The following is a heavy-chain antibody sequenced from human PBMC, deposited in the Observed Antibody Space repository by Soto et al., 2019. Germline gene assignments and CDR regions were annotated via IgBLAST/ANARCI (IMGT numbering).Heavy chain of an antibody. D-gene: IGHD4-17*01. V-gene: IGHV4-31*03. Sequence: QVQLQESGPGLVKPSQTLSLTCTVSCGSIITGGYYWTWIRQHPGKGLEWIGYIYYSGSTYTNPSLKSRVTISGDTSKNPFSRKLSYVTAADTAVYYCARGLSVTLFDNWGQGTLVTVSS. CDR2: IYYSGST. CDR1: CGSIITGGYY. CDR3: ARGLSVTLFDN. J-gene: IGHJ4*02.